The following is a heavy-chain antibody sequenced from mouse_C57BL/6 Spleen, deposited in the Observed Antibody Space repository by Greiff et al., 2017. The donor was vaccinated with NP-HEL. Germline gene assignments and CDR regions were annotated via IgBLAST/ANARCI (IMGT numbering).Heavy chain of an antibody. CDR2: IRLKSDNYST. CDR3: STTVRDY. V-gene: IGHV6-3*01. CDR1: GFTFSNYW. J-gene: IGHJ2*01. Sequence: DVQLVESGGGLVQPGGSMKLSCVASGFTFSNYWMNWVRQSPEKGLEWVAQIRLKSDNYSTHYAESVIGRFTISRDDSKSRDYLQMNNLRAEDTGIYYCSTTVRDYWGQGTTLTVSS. D-gene: IGHD1-1*01.